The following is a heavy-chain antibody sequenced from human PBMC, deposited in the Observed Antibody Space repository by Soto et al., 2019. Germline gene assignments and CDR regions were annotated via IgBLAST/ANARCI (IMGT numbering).Heavy chain of an antibody. CDR2: ISAFNGNR. D-gene: IGHD3-22*01. J-gene: IGHJ4*02. CDR3: ARAMTSITTADF. Sequence: ASVKVSCKASGYNFSDFGISWVRQAPGQGLEWVGWISAFNGNRNYQQRLQDRVTMTTDTSTNTAYLELRSLRSDDTAIYYCARAMTSITTADFWGKGTLVTVSS. V-gene: IGHV1-18*01. CDR1: GYNFSDFG.